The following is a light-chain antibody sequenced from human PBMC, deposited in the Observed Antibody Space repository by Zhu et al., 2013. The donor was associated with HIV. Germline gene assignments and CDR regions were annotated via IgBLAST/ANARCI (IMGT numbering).Light chain of an antibody. CDR2: QDT. CDR3: QAWDSRTAV. Sequence: SYELTQPPSVSVSPGQTASITCSGDKLGDKYACWYQQKPGQSPVLVIFQDTERPSGIPERFSGSNSGNTATLTISGTQAMDEADYYCQAWDSRTAVFGGGTKLTVL. J-gene: IGLJ2*01. V-gene: IGLV3-1*01. CDR1: KLGDKY.